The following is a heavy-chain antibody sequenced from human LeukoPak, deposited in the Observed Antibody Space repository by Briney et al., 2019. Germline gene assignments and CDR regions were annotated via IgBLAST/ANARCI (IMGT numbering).Heavy chain of an antibody. Sequence: GGSLRLSCAASGFTFGNYGMSWVRQAPGKGLEWVANIKQDGSEKYYVDSVKGRFTISRDNAKNSLYLQMNSLRAEDTAVYYCARLRYHDFWSGYWKYYYYMDVWGKGTTVTVSS. CDR1: GFTFGNYG. CDR3: ARLRYHDFWSGYWKYYYYMDV. CDR2: IKQDGSEK. D-gene: IGHD3-3*01. J-gene: IGHJ6*03. V-gene: IGHV3-7*01.